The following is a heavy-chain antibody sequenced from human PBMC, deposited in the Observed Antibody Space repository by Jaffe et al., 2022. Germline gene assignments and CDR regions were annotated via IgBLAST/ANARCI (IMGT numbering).Heavy chain of an antibody. J-gene: IGHJ3*02. V-gene: IGHV4-59*01. Sequence: VQLQESGPGLVKPSETLSLTCTVSGVSISRYYWSWIRQPPGRGPEWLGYMYGGVSTDYNPSLKSRVTISVDTSKNEFSLELTSVTAADTAVYYCARAGCGSSTCGAFDIWGQGTGVTVSS. CDR3: ARAGCGSSTCGAFDI. CDR1: GVSISRYY. D-gene: IGHD6-6*01. CDR2: MYGGVST.